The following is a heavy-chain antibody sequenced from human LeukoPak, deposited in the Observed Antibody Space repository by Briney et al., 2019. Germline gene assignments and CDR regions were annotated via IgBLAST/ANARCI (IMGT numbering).Heavy chain of an antibody. CDR2: IKQDGSEK. D-gene: IGHD3-10*01. CDR1: GFTFSSYW. V-gene: IGHV3-7*01. J-gene: IGHJ6*02. Sequence: PGGSLRLSCAASGFTFSSYWMSWVRQAPGKGLEWVANIKQDGSEKYYVDSVKGRFTISRDNAKNSLYLQMNSLRAEDTAVYYCARVDGSGSYYNLLGLVYYYGMDVWGQGTTVTVSS. CDR3: ARVDGSGSYYNLLGLVYYYGMDV.